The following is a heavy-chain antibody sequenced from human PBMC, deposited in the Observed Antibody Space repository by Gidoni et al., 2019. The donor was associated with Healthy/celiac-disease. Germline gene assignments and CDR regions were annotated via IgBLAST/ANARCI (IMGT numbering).Heavy chain of an antibody. CDR2: IVVGSGNT. Sequence: QMQLVHPGPEVKKPGTSVKVSRKSSGFTFTSAAVQWVRQARGQRLEWLGWIVVGSGNTNYAQKFQERVTITRDMSTSTAYMELSSLRSEDTAVYYCAERIVGATTGFDYWGQGTLVTVSS. CDR1: GFTFTSAA. D-gene: IGHD1-26*01. J-gene: IGHJ4*02. V-gene: IGHV1-58*01. CDR3: AERIVGATTGFDY.